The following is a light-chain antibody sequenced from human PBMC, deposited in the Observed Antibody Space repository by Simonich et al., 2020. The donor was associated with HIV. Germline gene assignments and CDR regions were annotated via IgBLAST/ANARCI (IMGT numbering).Light chain of an antibody. CDR3: QAWDSSLYV. Sequence: SYELTQPPSVSVSPGHTASNTCSVDKLGAKFACWYQQKPGQFPVLVIYQDYKRPSGIPERFSGSNSGNTATLTISGTQAMDEADYYCQAWDSSLYVFGSGTKVTVL. V-gene: IGLV3-1*01. CDR1: KLGAKF. J-gene: IGLJ1*01. CDR2: QDY.